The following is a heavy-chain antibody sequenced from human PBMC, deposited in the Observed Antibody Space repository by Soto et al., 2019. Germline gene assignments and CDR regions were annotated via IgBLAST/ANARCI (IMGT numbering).Heavy chain of an antibody. J-gene: IGHJ4*02. CDR2: ITSKTDDQ. V-gene: IGHV3-21*06. Sequence: EVRLVESGGGLVKPGGSLRLSCAASGFTFNKYSMNWVRQAPGKGLEWVSSITSKTDDQYYADSVKGRFIISRDNTKDSLSLHVTSLRDEDTAVYYCARDLMPNDRGLGDLAYWGQGALVTVSS. D-gene: IGHD3-22*01. CDR1: GFTFNKYS. CDR3: ARDLMPNDRGLGDLAY.